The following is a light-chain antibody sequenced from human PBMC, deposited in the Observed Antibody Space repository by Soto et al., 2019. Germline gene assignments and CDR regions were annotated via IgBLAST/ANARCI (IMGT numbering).Light chain of an antibody. CDR2: GAS. J-gene: IGKJ1*01. V-gene: IGKV3-15*01. Sequence: GVTKSRATLSVYKGERATLSCRAGQSVSSNLAWYQQKPGQAPRLLIYGASTRATGIPARFSGSGSGTEFTLTISSLQSADVAVHYCRQDYNFPPCPFGEVTNVDIK. CDR1: QSVSSN. CDR3: RQDYNFPPCP.